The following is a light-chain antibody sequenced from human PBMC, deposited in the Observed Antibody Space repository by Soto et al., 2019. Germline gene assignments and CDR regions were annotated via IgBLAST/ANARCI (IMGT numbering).Light chain of an antibody. J-gene: IGKJ5*01. Sequence: EGVLTQSPVTLSLSPGERATLSCRASQSFRGLLAWYQQKPGQAPRLLIYDAYNRATGIPPRFSGSGSGTDFNLTISSLEPEDSAVYYCQQRHMWTITFGQGTRLEIK. V-gene: IGKV3-11*01. CDR1: QSFRGL. CDR3: QQRHMWTIT. CDR2: DAY.